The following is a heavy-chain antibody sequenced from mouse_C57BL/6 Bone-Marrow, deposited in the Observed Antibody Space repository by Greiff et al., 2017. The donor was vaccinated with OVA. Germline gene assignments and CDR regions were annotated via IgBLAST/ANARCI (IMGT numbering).Heavy chain of an antibody. CDR2: ISGGGGNT. CDR3: ARPHDINLWYFGG. D-gene: IGHD1-1*01. CDR1: GFTFSSYT. V-gene: IGHV5-9*04. J-gene: IGHJ1*03. Sequence: EVQLVESGGGLVKPGGSLKLSCAASGFTFSSYTMSWVRQTPGKRLEWVATISGGGGNTYYPDSVKGRFTISRDNAKNTLYLHMSSLRSEDTAMYYCARPHDINLWYFGGWGTVATVTAAS.